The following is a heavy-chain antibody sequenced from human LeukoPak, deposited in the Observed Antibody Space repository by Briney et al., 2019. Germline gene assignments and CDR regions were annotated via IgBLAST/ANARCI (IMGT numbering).Heavy chain of an antibody. CDR2: MNPNSGNT. D-gene: IGHD2-15*01. CDR1: GYTFTSYD. CDR3: ARGGVVVAATDYYYYYGMDV. J-gene: IGHJ6*02. V-gene: IGHV1-8*01. Sequence: ASVKVSCKAFGYTFTSYDINWVRQATGQGLEWMGWMNPNSGNTGYAQKFQGRVTMTRNTSISTAYMELSSLRSEDTAVYYCARGGVVVAATDYYYYYGMDVRGQGTTVTVSS.